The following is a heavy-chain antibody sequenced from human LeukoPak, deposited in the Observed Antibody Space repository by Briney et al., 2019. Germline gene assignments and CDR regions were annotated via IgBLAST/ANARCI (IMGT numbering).Heavy chain of an antibody. D-gene: IGHD2-8*01. CDR1: GYTFTGYY. J-gene: IGHJ3*02. V-gene: IGHV1-2*02. CDR3: ARDRRGVGAFDI. CDR2: INPNSGGT. Sequence: ASVKVSCKASGYTFTGYYMHWVRQAPGQGLEWMGWINPNSGGTNYAQKFQGRVTMTSDTSTSTAYMVLSRLRSDDTAVYYCARDRRGVGAFDIWGQGTMVTVSS.